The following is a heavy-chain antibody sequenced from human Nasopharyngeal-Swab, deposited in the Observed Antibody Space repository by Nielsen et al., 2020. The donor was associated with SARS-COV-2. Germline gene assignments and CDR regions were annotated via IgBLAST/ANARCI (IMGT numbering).Heavy chain of an antibody. Sequence: ASVKVSCKASGYTFTSYDINWVRQATGQGLEWMGWMNPNSGNTGYAQKFQGRVTMTRNTSISTAYMELSSLRSEDTAVYCCARGFIVATIFHYYYYMDVWGKGTTVTV. V-gene: IGHV1-8*01. CDR2: MNPNSGNT. J-gene: IGHJ6*03. CDR3: ARGFIVATIFHYYYYMDV. CDR1: GYTFTSYD. D-gene: IGHD5-12*01.